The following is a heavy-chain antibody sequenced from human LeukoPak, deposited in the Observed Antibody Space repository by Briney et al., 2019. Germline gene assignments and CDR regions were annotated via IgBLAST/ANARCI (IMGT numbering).Heavy chain of an antibody. CDR2: VKEDGSQK. CDR3: AREAY. CDR1: RFTFSRYW. V-gene: IGHV3-7*03. J-gene: IGHJ4*02. Sequence: GGSLRLSCAASRFTFSRYWMSWVRQAPGKGLEWVASVKEDGSQKNYADTVEGRFTISRDNAKKSLVLQMNSLRVEDTAIYYCAREAYWGPGTLVTVSS.